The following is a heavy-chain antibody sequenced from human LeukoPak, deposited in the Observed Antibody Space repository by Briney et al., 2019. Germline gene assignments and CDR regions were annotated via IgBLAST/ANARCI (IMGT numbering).Heavy chain of an antibody. V-gene: IGHV3-7*01. D-gene: IGHD3-22*01. J-gene: IGHJ4*02. CDR1: GFTFSTYW. CDR3: ARDRYSDTSRVPFDH. Sequence: SGGSLRLPCAASGFTFSTYWMTWVRQAPGKGLEWVANIKYEGREKYYVDSVKGRFTISRDNAKNSIFLQMNSLRVDDTAVYYCARDRYSDTSRVPFDHWGQGILVTVSS. CDR2: IKYEGREK.